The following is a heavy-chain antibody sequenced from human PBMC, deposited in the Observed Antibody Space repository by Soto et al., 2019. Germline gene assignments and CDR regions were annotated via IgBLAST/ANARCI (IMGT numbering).Heavy chain of an antibody. V-gene: IGHV1-18*01. J-gene: IGHJ4*02. CDR2: ISAYNGNT. Sequence: ASVKVSCKASGYTFTSYGISWVRQAPGQGLEWMGWISAYNGNTNYAQKLQGRVTMTTDTSTSTAYMELRSLRSDDTAVYYCARDRARLNGSGYYFPPAPQGGWGQGTLVTVAS. D-gene: IGHD3-3*01. CDR1: GYTFTSYG. CDR3: ARDRARLNGSGYYFPPAPQGG.